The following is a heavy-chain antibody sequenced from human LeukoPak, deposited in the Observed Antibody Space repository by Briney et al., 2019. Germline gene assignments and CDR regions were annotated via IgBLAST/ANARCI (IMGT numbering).Heavy chain of an antibody. D-gene: IGHD1-14*01. CDR2: IRYDGGNT. CDR1: GFIFSNYA. CDR3: AKDRAPDDAFDI. Sequence: PGGSLRLSCAASGFIFSNYAMQWVRQAPGMGLEWVAFIRYDGGNTYYADSVKGRFTISRDNSKNTMYLQMNSLNAEDTAVYYCAKDRAPDDAFDIWGQGTMVTVSS. J-gene: IGHJ3*02. V-gene: IGHV3-30*02.